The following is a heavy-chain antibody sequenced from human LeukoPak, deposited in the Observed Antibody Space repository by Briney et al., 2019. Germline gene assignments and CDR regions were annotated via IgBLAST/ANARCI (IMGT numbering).Heavy chain of an antibody. V-gene: IGHV4-34*01. D-gene: IGHD3-10*01. CDR2: INHSGST. CDR1: GGSFSGYY. J-gene: IGHJ5*02. Sequence: SETLSLTCAVYGGSFSGYYWSWIRQPPGKGLEWIGEINHSGSTNYNPSLKSRVTMSVDTSKNQFSLKLSSVTAADTAVYYCARDSVPFGGVLLWFGESTDNWFDPWGQGTLVTVSS. CDR3: ARDSVPFGGVLLWFGESTDNWFDP.